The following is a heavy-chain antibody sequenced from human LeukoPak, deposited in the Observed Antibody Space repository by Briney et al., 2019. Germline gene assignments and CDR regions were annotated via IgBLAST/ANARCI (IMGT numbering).Heavy chain of an antibody. CDR2: ISGSGGST. CDR1: GFTFSSYA. D-gene: IGHD3-9*01. J-gene: IGHJ4*02. CDR3: AKDVKVGIRYFDWLLYPEY. V-gene: IGHV3-23*01. Sequence: GGSLRLSCAASGFTFSSYAMSWVRQAPGKGLEWVSAISGSGGSTYYADSVKGRFTISRDNSMNTLYLQMNSLRAEDTAVYYCAKDVKVGIRYFDWLLYPEYWGQGTLVTVSS.